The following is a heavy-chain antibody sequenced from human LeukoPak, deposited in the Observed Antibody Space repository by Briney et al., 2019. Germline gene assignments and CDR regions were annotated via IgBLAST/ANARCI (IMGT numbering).Heavy chain of an antibody. J-gene: IGHJ4*02. CDR2: ISNDGRHM. CDR1: GFIFSSYA. Sequence: PGGSLRLSCGGSGFIFSSYAINWVRQTPGKGLEWLSAISNDGRHMYYTDSVKGRFTTSRDNSRNTVYPQMNGLRVEDTAVYYCATVMGSSPSTAYFAYWGQGTLVTVSS. V-gene: IGHV3-23*01. D-gene: IGHD6-6*01. CDR3: ATVMGSSPSTAYFAY.